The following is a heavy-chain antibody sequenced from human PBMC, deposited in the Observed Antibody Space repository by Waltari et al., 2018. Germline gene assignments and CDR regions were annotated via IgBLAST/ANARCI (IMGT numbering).Heavy chain of an antibody. CDR3: ARGPVSGSGSYYVGDY. D-gene: IGHD1-26*01. J-gene: IGHJ4*02. CDR1: GLTFSSYW. V-gene: IGHV3-74*01. Sequence: EVQLVESGGGLVQPGGSLRLACAASGLTFSSYWMHWVRQVPGKGLVGVSRIRTDGGGANYADSVQGRFTSSRDNAKNILYLQMNSLRAEDTAVYYCARGPVSGSGSYYVGDYWGQGTLVTVSS. CDR2: IRTDGGGA.